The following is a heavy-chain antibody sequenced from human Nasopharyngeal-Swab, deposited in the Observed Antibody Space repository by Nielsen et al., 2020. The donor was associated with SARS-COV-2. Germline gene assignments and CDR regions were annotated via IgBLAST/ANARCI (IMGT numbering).Heavy chain of an antibody. CDR2: ISWNSGSI. CDR1: GFTFDDYA. V-gene: IGHV3-9*01. D-gene: IGHD6-19*01. CDR3: AKGSSGWYGGMDV. Sequence: SLKISCAASGFTFDDYAMHWVRQAPGKGLEGVSGISWNSGSIGYADSVKGRFTISRDNAKNSLYLQMNSLRAEDTALYYCAKGSSGWYGGMDVWGQGTTVTAPS. J-gene: IGHJ6*02.